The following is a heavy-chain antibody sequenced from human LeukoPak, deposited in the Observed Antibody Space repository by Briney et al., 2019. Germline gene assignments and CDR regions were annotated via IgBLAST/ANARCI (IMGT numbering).Heavy chain of an antibody. CDR2: IYSSGHT. J-gene: IGHJ1*01. Sequence: YPSQTLSLTCTVSGGSIISGANYWSWIRQRPGRGLEWIGYIYSSGHTYHNPSLRSRVFLSVDTSKRQLSLKLTYVTAADTAVYYCARAPSVDWYKFQLWGQGTLVTVSS. CDR3: ARAPSVDWYKFQL. D-gene: IGHD1-14*01. V-gene: IGHV4-31*03. CDR1: GGSIISGANY.